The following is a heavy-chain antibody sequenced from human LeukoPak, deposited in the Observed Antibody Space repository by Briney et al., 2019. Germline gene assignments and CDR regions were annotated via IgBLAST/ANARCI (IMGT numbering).Heavy chain of an antibody. Sequence: GASVKVSCKASGYNFISYYMHWVRQAPGQGLEWMGIINPSGGSTSYAQKFQDRVTMTRDTSTSTVYMELSSLKSEDTAVYYCAREDGVLVDAVRYYYYGMDVWGQGTTVTVS. CDR1: GYNFISYY. J-gene: IGHJ6*02. CDR3: AREDGVLVDAVRYYYYGMDV. V-gene: IGHV1-46*01. CDR2: INPSGGST. D-gene: IGHD2-8*01.